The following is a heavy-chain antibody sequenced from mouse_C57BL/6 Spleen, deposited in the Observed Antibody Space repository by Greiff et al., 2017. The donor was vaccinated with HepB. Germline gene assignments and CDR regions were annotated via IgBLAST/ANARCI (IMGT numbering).Heavy chain of an antibody. Sequence: QVQLQQSGPELVKPGASVKISCKASGYAFSSSWMNWVKQRPGKGLEWIGRIYPGDGDTNYNGKFKGKATLTADKSSSTAYMQLSSLTSEDSAVYFCARGVTTCGYFDYWGQGTTLTVSS. J-gene: IGHJ2*01. D-gene: IGHD2-2*01. V-gene: IGHV1-82*01. CDR2: IYPGDGDT. CDR1: GYAFSSSW. CDR3: ARGVTTCGYFDY.